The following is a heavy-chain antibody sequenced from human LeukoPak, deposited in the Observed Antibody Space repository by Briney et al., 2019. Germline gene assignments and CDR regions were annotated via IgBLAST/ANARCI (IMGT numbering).Heavy chain of an antibody. V-gene: IGHV1-69*13. Sequence: ASVKDSCKASGGTFISYAISWVRQAPGQGLEWMGGIIPIFGTANYAQKFQGRVTITADESTSTAYMELSSLGSEDTAVYYCARVGPDAFDIWGQGTMVTVSS. J-gene: IGHJ3*02. D-gene: IGHD3-16*01. CDR1: GGTFISYA. CDR2: IIPIFGTA. CDR3: ARVGPDAFDI.